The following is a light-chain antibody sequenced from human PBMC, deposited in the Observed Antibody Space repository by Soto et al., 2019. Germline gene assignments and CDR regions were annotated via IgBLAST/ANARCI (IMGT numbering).Light chain of an antibody. CDR3: CSYAGSSLWV. CDR2: DVI. CDR1: SSDVGVYNY. J-gene: IGLJ3*02. V-gene: IGLV2-11*01. Sequence: QSALTQPRSESGSPGQSVTISCTGTSSDVGVYNYVSWYQQHPGKAPQLVIYDVIKRPSGVPDRFSGSKSGNTASLTISGLQAEDEADYYCCSYAGSSLWVFGGGTKVSVL.